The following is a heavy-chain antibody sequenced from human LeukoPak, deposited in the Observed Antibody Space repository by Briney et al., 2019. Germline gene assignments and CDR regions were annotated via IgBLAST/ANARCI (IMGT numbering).Heavy chain of an antibody. Sequence: SETLSLTCTVSGGSISSSSYYWGWIRQSPGKGLEWIGYIYYSGNTYYNPSLKSRVSISIDTSKNQFSLKLTSVTAADTAVYYCASLITIFGVLITYFDYWGQGTLVTVSS. D-gene: IGHD3-3*01. CDR2: IYYSGNT. V-gene: IGHV4-39*01. CDR3: ASLITIFGVLITYFDY. CDR1: GGSISSSSYY. J-gene: IGHJ4*02.